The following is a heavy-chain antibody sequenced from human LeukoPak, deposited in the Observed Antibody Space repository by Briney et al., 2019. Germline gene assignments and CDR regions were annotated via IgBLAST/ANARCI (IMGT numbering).Heavy chain of an antibody. CDR3: ARGTYYYDSSGYYGDY. V-gene: IGHV1-2*02. Sequence: ASVKVSCKASGGTFSSYAISWVRQAPGQGLEWMGWINPNSGGTNYAQKFQGRVTMTRDTSISTAYMELSRLRSDDTAVYYCARGTYYYDSSGYYGDYWGQGTLVTVSS. D-gene: IGHD3-22*01. J-gene: IGHJ4*02. CDR1: GGTFSSYA. CDR2: INPNSGGT.